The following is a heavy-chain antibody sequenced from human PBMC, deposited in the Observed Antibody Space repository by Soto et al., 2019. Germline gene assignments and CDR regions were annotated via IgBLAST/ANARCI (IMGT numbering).Heavy chain of an antibody. CDR3: PREGRYSDSSGHSPAYYCFYAMDV. CDR2: IFHSGET. J-gene: IGHJ6*02. D-gene: IGHD3-22*01. Sequence: LQLQESGSGLVKPSQTLSLTCAVSGGSVSRGGYSWSWIRQPPGKGLEWIGYIFHSGETYYNPSVKSRVTRSLDRSKNQFSLELTSMTAADTAFYYCPREGRYSDSSGHSPAYYCFYAMDVWGQGATVTGS. CDR1: GGSVSRGGYS. V-gene: IGHV4-30-2*01.